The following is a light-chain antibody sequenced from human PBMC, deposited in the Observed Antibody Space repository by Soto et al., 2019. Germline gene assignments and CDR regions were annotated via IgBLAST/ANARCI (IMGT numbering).Light chain of an antibody. CDR1: QSVRSN. V-gene: IGKV3-15*01. CDR3: QQYNSWPLA. Sequence: EIVMTQSPATLSVSPGERATLSCRASQSVRSNLAWYQQKPGQAPRLLIYGASTRATGIPARLSGSGSGTEFTLTISSLQSEDFAVYYCQQYNSWPLAFGAGTKVDIK. CDR2: GAS. J-gene: IGKJ3*01.